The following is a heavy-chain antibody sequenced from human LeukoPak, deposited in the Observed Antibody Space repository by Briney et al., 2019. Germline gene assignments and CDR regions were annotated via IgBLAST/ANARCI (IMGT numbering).Heavy chain of an antibody. CDR3: ARDWNYAKGVRYYYYMDV. CDR1: GYTFTGYY. Sequence: ASVKVSCKASGYTFTGYYMHWVRQAPGQGLERMGWINPNSGGTNYAQKFQGRVTMTRDTSISTAYMELSRLRSDDTAVYYCARDWNYAKGVRYYYYMDVWGKGTTVTVSS. J-gene: IGHJ6*03. CDR2: INPNSGGT. D-gene: IGHD1-7*01. V-gene: IGHV1-2*02.